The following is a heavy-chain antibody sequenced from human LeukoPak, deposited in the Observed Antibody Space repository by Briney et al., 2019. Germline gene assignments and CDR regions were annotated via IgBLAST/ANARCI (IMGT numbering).Heavy chain of an antibody. CDR1: GGSFSGYY. CDR2: INHSGST. Sequence: PSETLSLTCAVYGGSFSGYYRSWIRQPPGKGLEWIGQINHSGSTNYNPSLKSRVTISVDTSKNQFSLKLTSVTAADTAVYYCARLYTSDIKYDYWGQGTLATVSS. V-gene: IGHV4-34*01. D-gene: IGHD6-6*01. J-gene: IGHJ4*02. CDR3: ARLYTSDIKYDY.